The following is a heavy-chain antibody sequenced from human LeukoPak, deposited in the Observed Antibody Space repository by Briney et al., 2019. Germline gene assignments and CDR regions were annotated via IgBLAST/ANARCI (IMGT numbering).Heavy chain of an antibody. Sequence: LGGSLRLSCAPSGFSFSNYWMQCVRQVPGKGLGWVSRIKADGTTTTYADSVEGRFTISRDNAKNTLYLEMNSLRAEDTAVYYCVRSCGSDCYQKVPGDYWGQGTLVTVSS. CDR3: VRSCGSDCYQKVPGDY. CDR2: IKADGTTT. J-gene: IGHJ4*02. D-gene: IGHD2-21*02. CDR1: GFSFSNYW. V-gene: IGHV3-74*03.